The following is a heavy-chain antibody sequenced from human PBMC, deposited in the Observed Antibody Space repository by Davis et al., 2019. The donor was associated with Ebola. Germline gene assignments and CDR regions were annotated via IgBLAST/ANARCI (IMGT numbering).Heavy chain of an antibody. CDR3: ARDISPSSNWFDP. CDR2: IWYDGSNK. J-gene: IGHJ5*02. Sequence: GGSLRLSCAASGFTFSSYSMNWVRQAPGKGLEWVAVIWYDGSNKYYADSVKGRFTISRDNSKNTLYLQMNSLRAEDTAVYYCARDISPSSNWFDPWGQGTLVTVSS. V-gene: IGHV3-33*08. CDR1: GFTFSSYS.